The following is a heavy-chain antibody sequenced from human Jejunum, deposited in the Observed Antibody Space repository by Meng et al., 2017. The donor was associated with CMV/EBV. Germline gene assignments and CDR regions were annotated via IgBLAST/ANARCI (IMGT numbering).Heavy chain of an antibody. D-gene: IGHD6-19*01. CDR2: INPAGGGT. CDR3: ARVLVAGRAEFHS. Sequence: QLVQSGAEVKKPGASVKVSCKASGYTLTTYHMHWLRQAPGQGPEWMGIINPAGGGTNYARKFQGRVTMTRDTSTNTVYLELSSLRSDDTAVYYCARVLVAGRAEFHSWGQGTLVTVSS. CDR1: GYTLTTYH. J-gene: IGHJ4*02. V-gene: IGHV1-46*01.